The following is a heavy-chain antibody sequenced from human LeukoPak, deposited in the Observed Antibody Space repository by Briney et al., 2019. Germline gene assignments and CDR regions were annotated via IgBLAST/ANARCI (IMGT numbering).Heavy chain of an antibody. D-gene: IGHD1-26*01. CDR2: IYYSGST. V-gene: IGHV4-39*01. J-gene: IGHJ4*02. CDR1: GGSISSSSYY. Sequence: SETLSLTCTVSGGSISSSSYYWGWISQPPGKGLEWIGNIYYSGSTYYNPSLKSRVTISVDTSKNQFSLRLSSVTAADTAVYYCARRTGSYHFDYWGQGILVTVSS. CDR3: ARRTGSYHFDY.